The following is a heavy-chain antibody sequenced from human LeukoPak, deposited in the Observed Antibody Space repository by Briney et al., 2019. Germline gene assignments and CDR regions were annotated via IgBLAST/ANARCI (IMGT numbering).Heavy chain of an antibody. V-gene: IGHV3-48*02. CDR3: ARDRGASGSYYGDS. Sequence: GGSLRLSCAASGFTFSTYSMNWVRQAPGQGLEWVSYISSSSSTIYYADSVRGRFTISRDNAKNSLYLQMNSLRDEDTAVYYCARDRGASGSYYGDSWGQGTLVTVSS. CDR2: ISSSSSTI. J-gene: IGHJ4*02. CDR1: GFTFSTYS. D-gene: IGHD3-10*01.